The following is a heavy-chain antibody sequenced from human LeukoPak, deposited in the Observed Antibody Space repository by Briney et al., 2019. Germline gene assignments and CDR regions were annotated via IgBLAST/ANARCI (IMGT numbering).Heavy chain of an antibody. D-gene: IGHD4-23*01. J-gene: IGHJ4*02. Sequence: GGSLRLSCAASGFTFSSYSMNWVHQAPGKGLEWVSSISSSSSYIYYADSVKGRFTISRDNAKNSLYLQMNSLRAEDTAVYYCARVGNSKTRERLDYWGQGTLVTVSS. CDR2: ISSSSSYI. V-gene: IGHV3-21*01. CDR3: ARVGNSKTRERLDY. CDR1: GFTFSSYS.